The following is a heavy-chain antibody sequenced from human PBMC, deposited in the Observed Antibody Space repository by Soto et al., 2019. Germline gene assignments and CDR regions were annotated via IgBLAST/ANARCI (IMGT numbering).Heavy chain of an antibody. CDR1: AGSFSGYH. D-gene: IGHD1-1*01. CDR2: IKHSGST. V-gene: IGHV4-34*01. CDR3: ARGQLGDAFDI. J-gene: IGHJ3*02. Sequence: SETLSLTCAIYAGSFSGYHWNWIRQPPGKGLEWIGEIKHSGSTNYNPSLKSRVTISVEPSKNQFSLKLSSVTAADTAVYYCARGQLGDAFDIWGRGTMVTVSS.